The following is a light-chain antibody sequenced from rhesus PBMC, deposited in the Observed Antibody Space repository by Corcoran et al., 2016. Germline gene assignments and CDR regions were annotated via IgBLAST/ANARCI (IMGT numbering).Light chain of an antibody. J-gene: IGKJ4*01. CDR1: QSGSSY. V-gene: IGKV3-24*04. CDR2: GAS. Sequence: EIVMTQSPATLALSPGERATLSCRASQSGSSYLAWYQQKPGQDPRLLIYGASSRATGIPDRFSGSGSGTECTLPNSSLGPENVGVYFCLQSSNWPTFGGGTKVEI. CDR3: LQSSNWPT.